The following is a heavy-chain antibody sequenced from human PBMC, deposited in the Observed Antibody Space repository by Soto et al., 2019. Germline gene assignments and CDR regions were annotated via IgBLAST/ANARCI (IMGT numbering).Heavy chain of an antibody. V-gene: IGHV4-61*01. D-gene: IGHD1-26*01. CDR1: DASIWSDSYF. J-gene: IGHJ4*02. CDR3: ARIVVGVTVDL. Sequence: SETLSLTCTVSDASIWSDSYFWTWIRQPPGKGLEWIAYISHTGDTNYNPSLKSRVTISIDTSRNQFSLTVTSVTAADTAVYFCARIVVGVTVDLWGQGSLVTVSS. CDR2: ISHTGDT.